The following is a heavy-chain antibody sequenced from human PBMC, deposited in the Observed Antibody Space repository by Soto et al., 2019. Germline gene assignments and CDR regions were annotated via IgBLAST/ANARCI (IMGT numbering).Heavy chain of an antibody. D-gene: IGHD3-3*01. CDR3: ARGQRFSDWFDP. V-gene: IGHV4-4*07. Sequence: PSETLSLTCSVSGGTISGYYWTWIRQPAGKGLEWIGRIYSSGNTKYNPSIQSRVTMSLDMSNNQFSLRLTTVTAADTAVYYCARGQRFSDWFDPWGQGTLVTVSS. J-gene: IGHJ5*02. CDR1: GGTISGYY. CDR2: IYSSGNT.